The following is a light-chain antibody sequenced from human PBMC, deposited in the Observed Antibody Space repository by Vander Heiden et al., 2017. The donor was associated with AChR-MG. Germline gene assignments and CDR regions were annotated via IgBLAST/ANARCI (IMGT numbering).Light chain of an antibody. J-gene: IGKJ4*01. CDR2: GAS. CDR1: ESVTSD. Sequence: ETLMPPSPASLSVSPGETPTLPCRASESVTSDLAWYQQKGGQAPRLLIYGASRRATGIPPRFSGSGSETEFTLTISSVQSEDFAVYHCQQYKRWPLTFGGGTKVDIK. V-gene: IGKV3-15*01. CDR3: QQYKRWPLT.